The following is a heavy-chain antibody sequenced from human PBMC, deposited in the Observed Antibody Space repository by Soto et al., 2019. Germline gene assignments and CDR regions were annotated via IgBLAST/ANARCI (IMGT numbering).Heavy chain of an antibody. CDR1: GDSVSSSSVT. D-gene: IGHD1-26*01. Sequence: QTLSLTCAISGDSVSSSSVTWNWIRQSPSRGLEWLGRAYYRSKWYNDYAESVKSRITINPDTSKNQFSLHLNSVTPEDTAVYYCVRLIGNSWLDFWGQGTLVTVS. CDR3: VRLIGNSWLDF. J-gene: IGHJ5*01. CDR2: AYYRSKWYN. V-gene: IGHV6-1*01.